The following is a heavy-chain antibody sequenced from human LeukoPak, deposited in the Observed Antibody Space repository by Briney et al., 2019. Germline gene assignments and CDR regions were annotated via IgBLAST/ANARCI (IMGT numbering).Heavy chain of an antibody. J-gene: IGHJ4*02. Sequence: ASVKVSCKASGYTFTSYDINWVRQATGQGLEWMGWMNPNSGNTGYAQKFQGRVTMTRNTSISTAYMELSSLRSEDTAVYYCARRRPSSWSFDYWGQGTLVTVSS. CDR2: MNPNSGNT. D-gene: IGHD6-13*01. CDR1: GYTFTSYD. V-gene: IGHV1-8*01. CDR3: ARRRPSSWSFDY.